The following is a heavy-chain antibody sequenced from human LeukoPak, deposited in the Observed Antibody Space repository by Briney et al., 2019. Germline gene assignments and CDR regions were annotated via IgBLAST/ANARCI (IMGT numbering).Heavy chain of an antibody. CDR1: GYTFTDYY. CDR3: ARLPPMMVRGYIAVY. D-gene: IGHD3-10*01. CDR2: INPNSGGI. V-gene: IGHV1-2*02. Sequence: ASVKVSCKASGYTFTDYYMHWVRQAPGQGLEWMGWINPNSGGIDYAQKFQGRVTLTGDTSISTAYMELSRLRSEDTAVYYCARLPPMMVRGYIAVYWGQGTLVTVSS. J-gene: IGHJ4*02.